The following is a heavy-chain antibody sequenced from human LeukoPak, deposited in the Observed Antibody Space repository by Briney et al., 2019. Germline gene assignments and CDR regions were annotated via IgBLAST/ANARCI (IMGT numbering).Heavy chain of an antibody. CDR3: ARASYSGAARGAVNWFDP. J-gene: IGHJ5*02. CDR1: GGSISSYY. Sequence: SETLSLTCTVSGGSISSYYWSWIRQPAGKGLEWIGRIYTSGSTNYNPSLKSRVTMSVDTSKNQFSLKLSSVTAADTVVYYCARASYSGAARGAVNWFDPWGQGTLVTVSS. V-gene: IGHV4-4*07. CDR2: IYTSGST. D-gene: IGHD6-6*01.